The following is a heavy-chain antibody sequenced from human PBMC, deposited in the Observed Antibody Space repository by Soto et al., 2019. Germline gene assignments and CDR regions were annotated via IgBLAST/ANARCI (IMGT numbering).Heavy chain of an antibody. Sequence: DVQLVESGGGLVQPGRSLRLSCAASGFTFDDYAMHWVRQAPGKGLEWVSSINWNSGSIGYADSVKGRFTISRDNAKNSLYLQMNSLRAEDTALYYCAKYDYSSSSGMDYWGQGTLVTVSS. CDR1: GFTFDDYA. D-gene: IGHD6-6*01. CDR3: AKYDYSSSSGMDY. J-gene: IGHJ4*02. V-gene: IGHV3-9*01. CDR2: INWNSGSI.